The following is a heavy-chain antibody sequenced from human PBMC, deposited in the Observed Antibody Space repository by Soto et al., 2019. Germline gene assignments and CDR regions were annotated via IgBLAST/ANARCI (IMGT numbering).Heavy chain of an antibody. Sequence: ASVKVSCKASGGTFSSYAISWVRQAPGQGLEWMGGIIPIFGTANYAQKFQGRVTITADESTSTAYMELSSLRSEDTAVYYCGLPVQSSSSFVYYYGMDVWGQGTTVTVSS. D-gene: IGHD6-6*01. CDR2: IIPIFGTA. CDR1: GGTFSSYA. V-gene: IGHV1-69*13. J-gene: IGHJ6*02. CDR3: GLPVQSSSSFVYYYGMDV.